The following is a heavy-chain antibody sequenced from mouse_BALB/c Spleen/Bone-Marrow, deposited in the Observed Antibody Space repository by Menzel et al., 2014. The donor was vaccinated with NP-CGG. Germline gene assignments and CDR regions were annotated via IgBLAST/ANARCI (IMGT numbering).Heavy chain of an antibody. V-gene: IGHV14-1*02. D-gene: IGHD2-10*01. CDR2: IDPENGYT. J-gene: IGHJ3*01. Sequence: EVKLMESGAELVRPGALVKLSCKGSGFNIKDYYMHWVKQRPEQDLEWIGWIDPENGYTIFDPKFQGKASITADTSSNTAYLQLSSLTSEDTAVYYCAPYYGNYGFAYWGQGTLVTVSA. CDR3: APYYGNYGFAY. CDR1: GFNIKDYY.